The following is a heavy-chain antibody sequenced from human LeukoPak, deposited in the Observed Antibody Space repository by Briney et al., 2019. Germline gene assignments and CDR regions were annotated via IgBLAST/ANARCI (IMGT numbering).Heavy chain of an antibody. D-gene: IGHD6-25*01. V-gene: IGHV3-11*01. CDR3: AKDILAAGLFFVY. CDR2: IDMSGTTI. Sequence: GGSLRLSCAASGFTFSDYYMGWVRQAPGKGLEWVSYIDMSGTTIYYADSVKGRFTISRDNAKNSLFLQMNSLRAEDTAVYYCAKDILAAGLFFVYWGQGALVTVSS. J-gene: IGHJ4*02. CDR1: GFTFSDYY.